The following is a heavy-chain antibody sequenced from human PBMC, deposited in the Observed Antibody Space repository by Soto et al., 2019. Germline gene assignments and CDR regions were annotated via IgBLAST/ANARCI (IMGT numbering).Heavy chain of an antibody. Sequence: VGSLRLSCAASGFTFSSYAMSWVRQAPGKGLEWASAISGSGGSTYYADSVKGRFTISRDNSKNTLYLQMNSLRAEDTAVYYCAKNTVTTGEDFGMDVCGQGTTVTVSS. D-gene: IGHD4-4*01. CDR3: AKNTVTTGEDFGMDV. V-gene: IGHV3-23*01. J-gene: IGHJ6*02. CDR1: GFTFSSYA. CDR2: ISGSGGST.